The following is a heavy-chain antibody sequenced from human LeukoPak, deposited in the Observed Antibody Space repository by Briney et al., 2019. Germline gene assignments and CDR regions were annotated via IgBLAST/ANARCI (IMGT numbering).Heavy chain of an antibody. J-gene: IGHJ5*01. V-gene: IGHV3-23*01. D-gene: IGHD6-19*01. Sequence: GESLRLSCAASGFTFSSCAVGWVRQAPGKGLERGSDISGSGVHTYYADSVKGRFTISRDNSKHTLYLQMNSLRAGDTAVYYCANDALDSSGRYAKFDSWGQGTLVSVSS. CDR1: GFTFSSCA. CDR3: ANDALDSSGRYAKFDS. CDR2: ISGSGVHT.